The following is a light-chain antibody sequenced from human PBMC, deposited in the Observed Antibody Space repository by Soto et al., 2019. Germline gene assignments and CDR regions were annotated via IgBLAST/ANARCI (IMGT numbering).Light chain of an antibody. Sequence: QSVLTQPASVSGSPGQSITISCTGTISDVGGYNFVSWYQQYPGRAPKLMICDVSNRPSGVSNRFSGSESGNTASLTISGLQAEDEADYYCSSFTGSNYVFGPGTKVTVL. CDR2: DVS. V-gene: IGLV2-14*03. CDR1: ISDVGGYNF. J-gene: IGLJ1*01. CDR3: SSFTGSNYV.